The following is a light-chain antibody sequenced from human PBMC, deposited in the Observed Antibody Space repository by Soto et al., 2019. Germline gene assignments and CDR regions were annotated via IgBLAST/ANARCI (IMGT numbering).Light chain of an antibody. CDR2: SNS. J-gene: IGLJ3*02. Sequence: QSVLTQPPSASGTPGQRVTISCSGSNSNTGTNTVMWYQQLPGTAPKLLIYSNSQRPSGVPDRFSGSKSGTSASLAISGLQSEDEAHYFCAAWDDSLNAWVFGGGTKVTVL. CDR1: NSNTGTNT. CDR3: AAWDDSLNAWV. V-gene: IGLV1-44*01.